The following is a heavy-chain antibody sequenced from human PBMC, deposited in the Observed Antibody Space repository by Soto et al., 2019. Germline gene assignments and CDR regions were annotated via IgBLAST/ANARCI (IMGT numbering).Heavy chain of an antibody. CDR2: MNPNSGNT. V-gene: IGHV1-8*01. CDR1: GYTFTSDD. J-gene: IGHJ4*02. CDR3: ANGYTGH. Sequence: QVQLVQSGAEVKKPGASVKVSCKASGYTFTSDDINWVRQAPGQGLEWMGWMNPNSGNTGFAQNFQGRVTLTRNNSIRTAYMELRSLRSDDTAISSCANGYTGHWGQGTLVTVSS. D-gene: IGHD5-12*01.